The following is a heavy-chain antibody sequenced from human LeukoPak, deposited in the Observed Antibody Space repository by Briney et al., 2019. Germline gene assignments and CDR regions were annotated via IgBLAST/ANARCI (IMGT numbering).Heavy chain of an antibody. CDR3: ARGKYSAFDI. J-gene: IGHJ3*02. CDR2: TFYRSKWYN. V-gene: IGHV6-1*01. CDR1: GDSVSSNSVA. Sequence: SQTLSLTCAISGDSVSSNSVAWNWIRQSPSRGLEWLGRTFYRSKWYNDYAVSVKSRITINPDTSKNQFPLQLSSVTPEDTAVYYCARGKYSAFDIWGQGTMVTVSS. D-gene: IGHD2/OR15-2a*01.